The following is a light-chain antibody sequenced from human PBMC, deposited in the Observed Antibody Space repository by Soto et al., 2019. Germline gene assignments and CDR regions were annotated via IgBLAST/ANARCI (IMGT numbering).Light chain of an antibody. V-gene: IGKV3-15*01. J-gene: IGKJ1*01. CDR3: RQYHNWPQT. CDR2: GAS. Sequence: EIVMTQSPATLSVSPGERATLSCRASHSVSSNLAWYQQRPGQAPRLLISGASTRATGIPARFSGSGSGTEFTLTISSLQSADFGVYYCRQYHNWPQTFGQGTKVDIK. CDR1: HSVSSN.